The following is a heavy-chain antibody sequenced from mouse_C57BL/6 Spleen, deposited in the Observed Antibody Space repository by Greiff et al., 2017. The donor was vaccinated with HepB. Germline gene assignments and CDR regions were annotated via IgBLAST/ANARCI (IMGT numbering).Heavy chain of an antibody. CDR2: IDPENGDT. CDR3: TWGRGGYYAMDY. J-gene: IGHJ4*01. Sequence: VQLQQSGAELVRPGASVKLSCTASGFNIKDDYMHWVKQRPEQGLEWIGWIDPENGDTEYASKFQGKATITADTSSNTAYLQLSRLTSEDTAVYYCTWGRGGYYAMDYWGQGTSVTVSS. V-gene: IGHV14-4*01. CDR1: GFNIKDDY.